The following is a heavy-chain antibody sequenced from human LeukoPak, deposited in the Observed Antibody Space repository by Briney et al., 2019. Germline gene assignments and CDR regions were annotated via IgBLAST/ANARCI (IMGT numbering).Heavy chain of an antibody. Sequence: GASVKVSCKASGYTFTSYGISWVRQAPGQGLEWMGWISAYNGNTNYAQKLQGRVTMTRDTSISTAYMELSRLRSDDTAVYYCARTGVSRGYDYWGQGTLVTVSS. CDR1: GYTFTSYG. D-gene: IGHD7-27*01. J-gene: IGHJ4*02. CDR2: ISAYNGNT. CDR3: ARTGVSRGYDY. V-gene: IGHV1-18*01.